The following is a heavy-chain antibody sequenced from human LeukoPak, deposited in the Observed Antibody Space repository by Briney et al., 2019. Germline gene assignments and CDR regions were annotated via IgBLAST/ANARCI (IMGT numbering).Heavy chain of an antibody. D-gene: IGHD3-9*01. V-gene: IGHV7-4-1*02. CDR1: GYTFTSYV. J-gene: IGHJ5*02. CDR2: INTNTGNP. Sequence: ASVKVSCKASGYTFTSYVMNWVRQAPGQGPEWMGWINTNTGNPTYAQGFTGRFVFSLDTSVSTAYLQISSLKAEDTAVYYCARRRKGVLRYFDWWTKDPNWFDPWGQGTLVTVSS. CDR3: ARRRKGVLRYFDWWTKDPNWFDP.